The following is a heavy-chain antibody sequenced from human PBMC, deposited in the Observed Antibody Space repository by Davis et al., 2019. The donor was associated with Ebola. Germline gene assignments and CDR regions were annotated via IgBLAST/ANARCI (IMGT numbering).Heavy chain of an antibody. CDR2: INTNTGNP. Sequence: AASVKVSCKASGYTFTSYAINWVRQAPGQGVEWLGWINTNTGNPMYAQGFTGQFVFSLDTSVRSAYLQISSLKAEDAAVYYCARGSGIEGFEYWRQGTLVTVSS. V-gene: IGHV7-4-1*02. D-gene: IGHD3-10*01. J-gene: IGHJ4*02. CDR1: GYTFTSYA. CDR3: ARGSGIEGFEY.